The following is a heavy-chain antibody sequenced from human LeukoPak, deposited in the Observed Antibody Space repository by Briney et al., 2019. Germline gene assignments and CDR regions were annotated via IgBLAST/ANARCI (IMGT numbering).Heavy chain of an antibody. V-gene: IGHV1-2*02. Sequence: ASVRVSCKASGYIFTGYYLHWVRQAPGQGLEWMGWINPNNGGTKSAQKFQGRVTMTRDTSISTAYLELSSLRSDDTAIYYCARGAEQQRLAHFDYWGQGTLVTVSS. CDR1: GYIFTGYY. CDR3: ARGAEQQRLAHFDY. D-gene: IGHD1/OR15-1a*01. J-gene: IGHJ4*02. CDR2: INPNNGGT.